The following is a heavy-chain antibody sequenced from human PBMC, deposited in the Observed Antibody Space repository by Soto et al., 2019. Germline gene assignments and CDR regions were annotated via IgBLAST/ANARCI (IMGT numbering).Heavy chain of an antibody. J-gene: IGHJ3*01. CDR2: LAWDGGSI. CDR1: GFTFDAYP. V-gene: IGHV3-9*01. CDR3: VRDDAFDL. Sequence: EVQLVESGGGLVQPGRSLRLSCAASGFTFDAYPMHWVRQAPGKGLEWVAGLAWDGGSIEYVDSVEGRFTISRDNAKNSLYLQMSSLRDEDTALYYCVRDDAFDLLGQGTQVTVSS.